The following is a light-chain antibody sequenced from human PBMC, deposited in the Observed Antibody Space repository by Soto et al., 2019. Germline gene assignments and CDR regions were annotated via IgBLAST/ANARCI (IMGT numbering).Light chain of an antibody. J-gene: IGKJ3*01. CDR2: KAS. CDR1: QSISSW. Sequence: DIQMTQSPSTLSASVGDRVTITCRASQSISSWLAWYQQKPGKAPKLLIYKASSLESGFPSRFSGSGSGTEFTLTISTLQPDDFETYYCQQYNSYLTFGPGTKVDIK. V-gene: IGKV1-5*03. CDR3: QQYNSYLT.